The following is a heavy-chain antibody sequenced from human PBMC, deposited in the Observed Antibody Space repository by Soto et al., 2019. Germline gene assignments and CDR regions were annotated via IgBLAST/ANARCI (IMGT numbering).Heavy chain of an antibody. CDR1: GFTFNNYA. CDR2: ISGSGGTT. Sequence: EVQLLESGGGLVQPGGSLTVSCPVSGFTFNNYAMSWVRHAPGKGLEWVSAISGSGGTTYYADSVKGRFTISRDNSKNTLYLQMNRLRAADTALYYCVRRITPPRGSFDIWGQGTMVTVSS. J-gene: IGHJ3*02. V-gene: IGHV3-23*01. CDR3: VRRITPPRGSFDI.